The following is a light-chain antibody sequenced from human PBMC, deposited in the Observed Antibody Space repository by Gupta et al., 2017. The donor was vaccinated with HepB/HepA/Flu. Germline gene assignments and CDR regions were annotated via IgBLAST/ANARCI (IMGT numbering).Light chain of an antibody. V-gene: IGLV1-44*01. CDR3: AAWDDSLNGLYV. J-gene: IGLJ1*01. CDR2: SNN. CDR1: SSNIGSNT. Sequence: QSVLTQPPSASGAPGQRVTISCSGRSSNIGSNTVNWYQQLPGTAPKLLIYSNNQRPSGVPDRFSGSKSGTSASLAISGLQSEEEADYYCAAWDDSLNGLYVFGTGTKVTVL.